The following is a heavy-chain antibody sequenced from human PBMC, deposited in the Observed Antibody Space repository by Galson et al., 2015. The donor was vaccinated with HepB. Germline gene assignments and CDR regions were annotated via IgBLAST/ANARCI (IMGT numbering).Heavy chain of an antibody. Sequence: SLRLSCAASGFTFRSYGMHWVRQAPGKGLEWVAVIWYDGNNKYYADSVKGRFTISRDNSKNTLYLQMNSLRAEDTAVYYCARADCSSTSCYYYYGMDVWGQGTTVTVS. CDR1: GFTFRSYG. J-gene: IGHJ6*02. V-gene: IGHV3-33*01. D-gene: IGHD2-2*01. CDR2: IWYDGNNK. CDR3: ARADCSSTSCYYYYGMDV.